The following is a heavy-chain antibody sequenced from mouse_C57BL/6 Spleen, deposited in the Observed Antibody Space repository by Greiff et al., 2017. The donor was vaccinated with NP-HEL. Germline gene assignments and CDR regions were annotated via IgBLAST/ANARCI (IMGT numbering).Heavy chain of an antibody. D-gene: IGHD2-12*01. Sequence: EVKLMESGPELVKPGASVKISCKASGYSFTGYYMNWVKQSPEKSLEWIGEINPSTGGTTYNQKFKAKATLTVDKSSSTAYMQLKSLTSEDSAVYYCARFLRRGYYAMDYRGQGTSVTVSS. CDR2: INPSTGGT. J-gene: IGHJ4*01. CDR1: GYSFTGYY. V-gene: IGHV1-42*01. CDR3: ARFLRRGYYAMDY.